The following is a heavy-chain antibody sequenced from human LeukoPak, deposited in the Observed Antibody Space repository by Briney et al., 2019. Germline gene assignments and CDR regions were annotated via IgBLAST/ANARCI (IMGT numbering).Heavy chain of an antibody. V-gene: IGHV3-21*04. CDR2: ISSSSSYT. CDR1: GFTFSSYS. Sequence: GGSLRLSCAASGFTFSSYSMNWVRQAPGRGLEWVSSISSSSSYTCYADSLKGRFTISRDNAKNSLYLQMNSLRAEDTALYYCAKDTEIAAAGTTPFDYWGQGTLVTVSS. CDR3: AKDTEIAAAGTTPFDY. D-gene: IGHD6-13*01. J-gene: IGHJ4*02.